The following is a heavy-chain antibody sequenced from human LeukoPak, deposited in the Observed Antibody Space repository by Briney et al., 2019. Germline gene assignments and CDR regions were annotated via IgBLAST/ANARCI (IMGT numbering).Heavy chain of an antibody. CDR3: ARLGYCSGGFCPIDY. V-gene: IGHV4-59*08. D-gene: IGHD2-15*01. CDR1: GGSISSHY. CDR2: IYYNGYT. Sequence: RTSETLSLTCTVSGGSISSHYWSWIRQPPGKGLEWIGYIYYNGYTNYNSSLKSRVTISVGTSENQFSLKLNSVTAADTAVYYCARLGYCSGGFCPIDYWGQGTLVTVSS. J-gene: IGHJ4*02.